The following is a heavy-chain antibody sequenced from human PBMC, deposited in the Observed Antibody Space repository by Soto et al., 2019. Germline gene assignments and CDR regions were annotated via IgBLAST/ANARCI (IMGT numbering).Heavy chain of an antibody. CDR3: ATTRSGWNHGSVN. D-gene: IGHD6-19*01. CDR1: GGSISSSSYY. J-gene: IGHJ4*02. V-gene: IGHV4-39*01. CDR2: IYYSGST. Sequence: QLQLQESGPGLVKPSETLSLTCTVSGGSISSSSYYWGWIRQPPGKGLEWIGSIYYSGSTYYNPSLKSRVTISVDTSKNQFSLKLSSVTAADTAVYYCATTRSGWNHGSVNWGQGTLVTVSS.